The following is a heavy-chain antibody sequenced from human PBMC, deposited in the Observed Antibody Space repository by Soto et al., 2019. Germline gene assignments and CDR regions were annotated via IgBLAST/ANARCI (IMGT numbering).Heavy chain of an antibody. CDR2: IYSRGTT. CDR3: ATGRISRGLDV. CDR1: DGTISIYY. J-gene: IGHJ6*02. Sequence: PSETLSLTCSVSDGTISIYYWSWIRQPPGKGLEWIGYIYSRGTTSYNPSLKSRATILVDTSKNQFSLRLTSVTATDTAVYYCATGRISRGLDVWGQGTTVTVSS. V-gene: IGHV4-59*12.